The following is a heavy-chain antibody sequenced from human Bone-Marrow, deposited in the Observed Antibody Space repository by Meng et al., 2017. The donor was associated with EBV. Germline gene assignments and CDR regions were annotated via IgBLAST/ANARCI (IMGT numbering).Heavy chain of an antibody. J-gene: IGHJ4*01. CDR1: VVSLSASGVG. V-gene: IGHV2-5*02. CDR2: IYWDDDQ. CDR3: VHKKEATAFYFDY. Sequence: QIHLKVAGSDLVKPKQALTLTCNFSVVSLSASGVGVGWIRQPPGKALEWLANIYWDDDQRYSPSLKSRLSITKDTSKNQVVLTMTNMDPVDTATYFCVHKKEATAFYFDYWGHGTLVTVSS.